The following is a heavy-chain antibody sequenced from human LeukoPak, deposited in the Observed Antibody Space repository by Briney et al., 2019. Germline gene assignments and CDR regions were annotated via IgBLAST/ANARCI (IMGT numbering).Heavy chain of an antibody. CDR3: ARGEYYDFWSGYYDYYFDY. V-gene: IGHV4-59*01. Sequence: PSETLSLTCTVSGGSISSYYWSWIRQPPGKGLEWIGYIYYSGSTNYNPSLKSRVTISVDTSKNQFSLKLSSVTAADTAVYYCARGEYYDFWSGYYDYYFDYWGQGTLVTVSS. D-gene: IGHD3-3*01. CDR2: IYYSGST. CDR1: GGSISSYY. J-gene: IGHJ4*02.